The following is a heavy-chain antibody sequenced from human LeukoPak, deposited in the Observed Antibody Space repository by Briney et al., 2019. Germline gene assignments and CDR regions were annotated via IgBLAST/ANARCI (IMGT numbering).Heavy chain of an antibody. J-gene: IGHJ4*02. CDR1: GFTFSSYS. V-gene: IGHV3-48*01. Sequence: GGSLRLSCAASGFTFSSYSMNWVRQAPGKGLEWVSYMSSSSSTIYYADSVKGRFTISRDNAKNSLYLQTNSLRAEDTAVYYCASSYNWNDESSEDYWGQGTLVTVSS. CDR2: MSSSSSTI. CDR3: ASSYNWNDESSEDY. D-gene: IGHD1-20*01.